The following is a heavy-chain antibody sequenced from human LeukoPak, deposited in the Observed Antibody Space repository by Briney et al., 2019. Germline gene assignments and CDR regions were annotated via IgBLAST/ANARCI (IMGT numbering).Heavy chain of an antibody. J-gene: IGHJ4*02. CDR1: GYTLTSYD. V-gene: IGHV1-8*01. D-gene: IGHD2-21*01. Sequence: ASVKVSCKASGYTLTSYDINWVRQATGQGLEWMGWMNPNSGRTGYAQNFQGRITITRNTSISTAYMELSSLRSEDTAVYYCARGGCGGECSFDYWGQGTLVTVSS. CDR3: ARGGCGGECSFDY. CDR2: MNPNSGRT.